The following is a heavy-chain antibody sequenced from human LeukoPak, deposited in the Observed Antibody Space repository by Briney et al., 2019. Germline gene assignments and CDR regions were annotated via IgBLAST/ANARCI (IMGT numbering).Heavy chain of an antibody. CDR2: ISAYSGNT. CDR1: GYTFTSYG. V-gene: IGHV1-18*01. J-gene: IGHJ6*02. Sequence: ASVKVSCKASGYTFTSYGISWVRQAPGQGLEWMGWISAYSGNTNYAQKLQGRVTMTTDTSTSTAYMELRSLRSDDTAVYYCARILGYCSSTSCYGGPYYYGMDVWGQGTTVTVSS. CDR3: ARILGYCSSTSCYGGPYYYGMDV. D-gene: IGHD2-2*01.